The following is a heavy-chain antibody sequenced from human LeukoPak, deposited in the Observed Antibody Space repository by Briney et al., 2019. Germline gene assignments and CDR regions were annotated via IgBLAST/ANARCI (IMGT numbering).Heavy chain of an antibody. CDR1: GFTFSSYG. J-gene: IGHJ4*02. Sequence: GGSLRLSCAASGFTFSSYGMQWVRQAPGKGLEWVASIGFDGSKIYYADSVKGRFTISRDNSKNTVYLQMNSLRVEDTAVYYCAKDSDTYGNRHFDHWGQGTLVTVSS. CDR2: IGFDGSKI. D-gene: IGHD2-8*01. V-gene: IGHV3-30*02. CDR3: AKDSDTYGNRHFDH.